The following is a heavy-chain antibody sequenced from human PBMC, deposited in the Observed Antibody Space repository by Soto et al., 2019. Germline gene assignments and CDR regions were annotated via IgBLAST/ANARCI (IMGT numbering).Heavy chain of an antibody. CDR1: GGSISSYY. Sequence: QVQLQESGPGLVKPSETLSLTCIVSGGSISSYYWSWIRQPPGKGLEWIGYIYYSGSTNYNPSLKSRVTISVDTSKNQFSLKLSSVTAADTAVYYCARSKTMVRGVIRYFDYWGQGTLVTVSS. J-gene: IGHJ4*02. D-gene: IGHD3-10*01. CDR2: IYYSGST. CDR3: ARSKTMVRGVIRYFDY. V-gene: IGHV4-59*01.